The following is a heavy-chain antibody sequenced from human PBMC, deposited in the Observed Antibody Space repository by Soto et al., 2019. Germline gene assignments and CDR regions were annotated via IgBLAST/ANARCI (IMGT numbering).Heavy chain of an antibody. J-gene: IGHJ5*02. Sequence: GGSLRLSCAASGFPFRSYAMSWVRQAPGKGLEWVSAISDSGITTYYADSVKGRFTISRDNSNDTLYLQMNGLRAEDTAIYYCAKDPWAIFGVVKNNCFDPWGQGTLVTVSS. V-gene: IGHV3-23*01. CDR3: AKDPWAIFGVVKNNCFDP. CDR2: ISDSGITT. D-gene: IGHD3-3*02. CDR1: GFPFRSYA.